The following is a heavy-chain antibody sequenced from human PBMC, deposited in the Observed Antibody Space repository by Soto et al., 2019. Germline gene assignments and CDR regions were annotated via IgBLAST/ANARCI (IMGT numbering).Heavy chain of an antibody. V-gene: IGHV3-11*01. J-gene: IGHJ1*01. CDR2: IGSSESDI. CDR1: GFTFSDFY. CDR3: ARGVDGYSTSWPYLQH. D-gene: IGHD6-13*01. Sequence: GGSLRLSCAASGFTFSDFYMNWIRQAPGKGLEWVSHIGSSESDIYYSDFVKGRFTISRDNAKNSLYLQMNNLGAEDTAVYYCARGVDGYSTSWPYLQHWGQGTLVTVSS.